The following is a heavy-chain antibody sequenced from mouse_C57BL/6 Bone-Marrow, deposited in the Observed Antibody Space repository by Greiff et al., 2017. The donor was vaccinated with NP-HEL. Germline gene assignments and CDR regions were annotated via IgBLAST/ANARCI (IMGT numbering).Heavy chain of an antibody. CDR1: GFTFSSYA. J-gene: IGHJ2*01. CDR2: ISSGGDYI. Sequence: EVQLVESGEGLVKPGGSLKLSCAASGFTFSSYAMSWVRQTPEKRLEWVAYISSGGDYIYYADTVKGRFTISRDNARNTLYLQMSSLKSEDTAMYYCTRENLLLRYPYYFDYWGQGTTLTVSS. D-gene: IGHD1-1*01. V-gene: IGHV5-9-1*02. CDR3: TRENLLLRYPYYFDY.